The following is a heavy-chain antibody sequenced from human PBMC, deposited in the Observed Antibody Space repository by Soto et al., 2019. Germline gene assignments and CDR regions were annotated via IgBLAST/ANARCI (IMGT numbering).Heavy chain of an antibody. CDR1: GGSISSGDYY. V-gene: IGHV4-30-4*01. D-gene: IGHD6-13*01. CDR3: ARGASEYSSSWYEGHDY. CDR2: IYYSGST. Sequence: SETLSLTCTVSGGSISSGDYYWSWIRQPPGKGLEWIGYIYYSGSTYYNPSLKSRVTISVDTSKNQFSLKLSSVTAADTAVYYCARGASEYSSSWYEGHDYWGQGTLVTVSS. J-gene: IGHJ4*02.